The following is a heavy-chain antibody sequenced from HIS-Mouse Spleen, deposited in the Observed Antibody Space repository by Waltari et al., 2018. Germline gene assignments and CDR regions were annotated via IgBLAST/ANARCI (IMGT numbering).Heavy chain of an antibody. Sequence: EVQLVESGGGLVKPGGSLRLSCAASGFTFSSYSMNWVRQAPGKGLEWVSSISSSSSYICYADSVKGRFTISRDNAKNSLYLQMNSLRAEDTAVYYCARDLAVVGADKGSDAFDIWGQGTMVTVSS. J-gene: IGHJ3*02. CDR1: GFTFSSYS. CDR2: ISSSSSYI. V-gene: IGHV3-21*01. D-gene: IGHD1-26*01. CDR3: ARDLAVVGADKGSDAFDI.